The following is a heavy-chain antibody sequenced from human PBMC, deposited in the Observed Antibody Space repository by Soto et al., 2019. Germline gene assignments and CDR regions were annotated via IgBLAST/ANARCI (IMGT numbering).Heavy chain of an antibody. V-gene: IGHV3-49*03. D-gene: IGHD6-19*01. CDR1: GFTFGDYA. CDR3: TRALAVAGLFYFDY. Sequence: GGSLRLSCTASGFTFGDYAMSWFRQAPGKGLEWVGFIRSKAYGGTTEYAASVKGRFTISRDDSKSIAYLQMNSLKTEDTAVYYCTRALAVAGLFYFDYWGQGTLVTVYS. CDR2: IRSKAYGGTT. J-gene: IGHJ4*02.